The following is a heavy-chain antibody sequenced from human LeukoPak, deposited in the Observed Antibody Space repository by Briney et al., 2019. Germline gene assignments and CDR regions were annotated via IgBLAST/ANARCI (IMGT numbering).Heavy chain of an antibody. Sequence: ASVKVSCKASGYTFTGYYMHWVRQAPGQGLEWMGWINPNSGGTNYAQKLQGRVTMTTDTSTSTAYMELRSLRSDDTAVYYCAREGGDPNYYYYYMDVWGKGTTVTISS. CDR2: INPNSGGT. J-gene: IGHJ6*03. V-gene: IGHV1-2*02. CDR3: AREGGDPNYYYYYMDV. CDR1: GYTFTGYY. D-gene: IGHD4-17*01.